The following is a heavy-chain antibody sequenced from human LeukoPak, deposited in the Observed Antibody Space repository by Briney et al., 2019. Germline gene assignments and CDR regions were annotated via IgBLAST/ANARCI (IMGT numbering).Heavy chain of an antibody. D-gene: IGHD4/OR15-4a*01. V-gene: IGHV3-74*01. CDR2: IHSDGSTT. Sequence: GGSLRLSCAGSGFTFSNYWIHWVRQVPGEGLVWVSRIHSDGSTTYYADSVKGRFTISRDNSKNTLYLQMNSLRAEDTAVYYCARRAGAYSHPYDYWGQGTLVTVSS. CDR1: GFTFSNYW. CDR3: ARRAGAYSHPYDY. J-gene: IGHJ4*02.